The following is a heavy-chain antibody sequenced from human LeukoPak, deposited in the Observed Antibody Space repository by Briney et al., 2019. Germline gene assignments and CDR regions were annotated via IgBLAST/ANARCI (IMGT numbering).Heavy chain of an antibody. CDR3: ARVSCSSTSCYRLASWFDP. CDR1: GGSFSGYY. CDR2: INHSGST. Sequence: KPSETLSLTCAVYGGSFSGYYWSWIRQPPGKGLEWIGEINHSGSTNYNPSLKSRVTISVDTSKNQFSLKLSSVTAADTAVYYCARVSCSSTSCYRLASWFDPWGQGTLVTVSS. V-gene: IGHV4-34*01. J-gene: IGHJ5*02. D-gene: IGHD2-2*01.